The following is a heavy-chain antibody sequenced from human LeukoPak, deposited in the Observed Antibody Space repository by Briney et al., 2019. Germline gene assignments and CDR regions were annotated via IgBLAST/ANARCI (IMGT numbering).Heavy chain of an antibody. V-gene: IGHV3-23*01. CDR1: GFTFSSYA. Sequence: PGGSLRPSCAASGFTFSSYAMSWVRQAPGKGLEWVSAISGSGGSTYYADSVKGRFTISRDNSKNTLCLQMSSLRAEDTAVYYCAIRVPDDILTGYAGYWGQGTLVTVSS. CDR2: ISGSGGST. D-gene: IGHD3-9*01. CDR3: AIRVPDDILTGYAGY. J-gene: IGHJ4*02.